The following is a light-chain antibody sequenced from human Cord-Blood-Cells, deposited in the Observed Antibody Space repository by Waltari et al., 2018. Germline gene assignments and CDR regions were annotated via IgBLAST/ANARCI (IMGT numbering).Light chain of an antibody. V-gene: IGKV3-15*01. CDR1: QSVSSN. J-gene: IGKJ3*01. CDR3: QQYNNWPLT. CDR2: GAS. Sequence: EIVMTQSPATLSVSPGERATLSCRPSQSVSSNLAWYQQKPGQAPRLLIYGASTRATGIPARFSGRGSGTEFTLTISSLQSEDFAVYYCQQYNNWPLTFGPGTKVDIK.